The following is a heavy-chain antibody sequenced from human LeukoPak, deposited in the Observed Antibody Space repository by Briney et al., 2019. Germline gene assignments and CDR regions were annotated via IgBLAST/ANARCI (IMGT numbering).Heavy chain of an antibody. CDR1: AGSFSGYY. V-gene: IGHV4-34*01. Sequence: PSETLSLTCAVYAGSFSGYYWSWIRQPPGKGLEWIGEINHSGSTNYNPSLKSRLTISVDTSQNQFSLKLSSVTAADTAVYYCARLRRYCSSTSCPKTLDVWGKGTTVTVSS. D-gene: IGHD2-2*01. CDR3: ARLRRYCSSTSCPKTLDV. CDR2: INHSGST. J-gene: IGHJ6*04.